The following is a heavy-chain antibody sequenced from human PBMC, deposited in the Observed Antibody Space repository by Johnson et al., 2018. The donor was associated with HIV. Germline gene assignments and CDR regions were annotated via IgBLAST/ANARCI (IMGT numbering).Heavy chain of an antibody. J-gene: IGHJ3*01. CDR3: ARAAIGVLPAGAFDV. CDR1: GFTFSSYA. V-gene: IGHV3-30-3*01. CDR2: ISYDGSNK. D-gene: IGHD2-2*01. Sequence: QVQLVESGGGLVQPGGSLKLSCAASGFTFSSYAMHWVRQAPGKGLEWVAVISYDGSNKYYTDSVKGRFTISRDNSKNTLNLQMNSLRVDDTAVYYCARAAIGVLPAGAFDVWGRGTMVTVSS.